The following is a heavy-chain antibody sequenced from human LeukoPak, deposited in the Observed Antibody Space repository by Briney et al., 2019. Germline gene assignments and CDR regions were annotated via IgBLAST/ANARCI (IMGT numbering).Heavy chain of an antibody. Sequence: GGSLRLSCAASGFTFSSYWMSWVRQAPGKGLEWVANIKQDGSEKYYVDSVKGRFTISRDNAKNSLYLQMNSLRAEDTAVYYCARILSWNENYFDYWGQGTLVTVSS. CDR2: IKQDGSEK. J-gene: IGHJ4*02. CDR1: GFTFSSYW. D-gene: IGHD1-1*01. V-gene: IGHV3-7*01. CDR3: ARILSWNENYFDY.